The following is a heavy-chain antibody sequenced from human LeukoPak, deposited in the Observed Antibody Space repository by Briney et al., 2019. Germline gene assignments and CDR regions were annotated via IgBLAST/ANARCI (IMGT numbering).Heavy chain of an antibody. V-gene: IGHV4-59*01. D-gene: IGHD6-19*01. CDR3: ASTKAWLAFDI. CDR2: IHHSINA. J-gene: IGHJ3*02. CDR1: GDSINSYY. Sequence: PSESLSLTCTVSGDSINSYYWSWIRQPPGKGLEWIGFIHHSINANYNPSVKRGVTILLNTSKKQISLKLTSVTAADTALYYCASTKAWLAFDIWGQGTMVTVPS.